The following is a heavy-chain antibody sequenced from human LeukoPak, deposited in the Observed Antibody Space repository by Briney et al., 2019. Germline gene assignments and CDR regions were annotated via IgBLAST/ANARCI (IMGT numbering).Heavy chain of an antibody. J-gene: IGHJ4*01. CDR1: GFTFRNYY. V-gene: IGHV3-30-3*01. D-gene: IGHD1-1*01. CDR3: ARDLSGYWTYDY. CDR2: ISLDGNNE. Sequence: GGSLRLSCAASGFTFRNYYMHWVRQAPGKGLEWVAVISLDGNNEYYADSVKGRFSLSRDISMNTLYLQLNSLRTEDTAMYYCARDLSGYWTYDYWGQGTLVTVSS.